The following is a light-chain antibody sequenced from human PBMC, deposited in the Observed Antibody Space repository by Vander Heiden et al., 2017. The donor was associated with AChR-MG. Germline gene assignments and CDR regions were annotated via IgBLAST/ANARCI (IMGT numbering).Light chain of an antibody. Sequence: QSVLTQPPSVSGTPGQRVTISCSGGSSHVGKNYVYWYQQVPGMAPKLVIYRNDQRPSGVPDRFSASKSGTAASLAISGLQSGDEADYHCAAWDDSLNALAFGGGTKLTVL. CDR2: RND. V-gene: IGLV1-47*01. J-gene: IGLJ2*01. CDR3: AAWDDSLNALA. CDR1: SSHVGKNY.